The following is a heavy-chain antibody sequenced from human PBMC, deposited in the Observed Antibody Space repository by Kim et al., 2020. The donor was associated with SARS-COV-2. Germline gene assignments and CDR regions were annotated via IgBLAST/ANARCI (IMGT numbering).Heavy chain of an antibody. J-gene: IGHJ6*02. Sequence: GGSLRLSCAASGFTLSSYDMHWVRQGTGEGLEWVSGINAAGDTYYPGSVKGRFTISRENAKNALYLQMSSLRAEDTGVYYCARRRRYSSGSGHYCGMDVWCEVTKVTLSS. CDR2: INAAGDT. V-gene: IGHV3-13*01. CDR3: ARRRRYSSGSGHYCGMDV. CDR1: GFTLSSYD. D-gene: IGHD6-25*01.